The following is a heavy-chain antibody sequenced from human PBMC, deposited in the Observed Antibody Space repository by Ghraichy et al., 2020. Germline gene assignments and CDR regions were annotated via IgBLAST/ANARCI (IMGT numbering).Heavy chain of an antibody. Sequence: SETLSLTCAVYGGSFSGYYWSWIRQPPGKGLEWIGEINHSGSTNYNPSLKSRVTISVDTSKNQFSLKLSSVTAADTAVYYCARGSDYYDSSGYLLLWGQGTLVTVSS. CDR3: ARGSDYYDSSGYLLL. J-gene: IGHJ4*02. CDR2: INHSGST. D-gene: IGHD3-22*01. V-gene: IGHV4-34*01. CDR1: GGSFSGYY.